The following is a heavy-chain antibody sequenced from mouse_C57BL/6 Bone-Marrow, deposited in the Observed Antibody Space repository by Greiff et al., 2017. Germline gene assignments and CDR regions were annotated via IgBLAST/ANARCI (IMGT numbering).Heavy chain of an antibody. CDR2: IDPSDSYT. CDR3: AREDGPGYWFAY. V-gene: IGHV1-69*01. J-gene: IGHJ3*01. Sequence: VQLQESGAELVMPGASVKLSCKASGYTFTSYWMHWVKQRPGQGLEWIGEIDPSDSYTNYNQKFKGKATLTVDKSSSTAYLQLSSLTSEDPAAYYSAREDGPGYWFAYWGQGTTVTVSA. CDR1: GYTFTSYW. D-gene: IGHD1-2*01.